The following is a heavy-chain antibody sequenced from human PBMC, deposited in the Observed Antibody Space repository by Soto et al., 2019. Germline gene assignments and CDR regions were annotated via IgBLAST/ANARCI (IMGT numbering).Heavy chain of an antibody. J-gene: IGHJ6*02. CDR2: ISAYNGNT. CDR3: ARDGIVVVIAATKVCCYCMDV. D-gene: IGHD2-15*01. V-gene: IGHV1-18*01. Sequence: GASVKVSCKASGYTFTSYGISWVRQAPGQGLEWMGWISAYNGNTNYAQKLQGRVTMTTDTSTSTAYLELRSLRSDDTAVYYCARDGIVVVIAATKVCCYCMDVWGQGTTVTVSS. CDR1: GYTFTSYG.